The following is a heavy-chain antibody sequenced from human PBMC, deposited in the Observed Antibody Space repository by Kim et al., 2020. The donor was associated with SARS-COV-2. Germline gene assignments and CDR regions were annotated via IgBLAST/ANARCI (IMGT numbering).Heavy chain of an antibody. CDR2: IGTIGDK. D-gene: IGHD2-15*01. V-gene: IGHV3-13*01. CDR1: GFTFSRYD. Sequence: GGSLRLSCAASGFTFSRYDMHWVRQAAGKGLEWVSAIGTIGDKYYSASVKGRFTISREDAKNSLYLQMNNLRAGDTAIYYCAREVVATGYFAASDMWSQGTRVTVSS. CDR3: AREVVATGYFAASDM. J-gene: IGHJ3*02.